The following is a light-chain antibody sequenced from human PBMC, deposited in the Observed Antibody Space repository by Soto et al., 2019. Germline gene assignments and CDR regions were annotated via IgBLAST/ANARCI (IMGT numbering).Light chain of an antibody. J-gene: IGLJ2*01. CDR3: MLYIGGCLVV. CDR1: SGSVSTTYY. V-gene: IGLV8-61*01. CDR2: STN. Sequence: QTVVTQEPSFSVSPGGTVTLTCGLTSGSVSTTYYPSWYQQTPGQAPRTLIYSTNIRSSGVPDRFAGSILGNKAALTVTGAQADEESYYHCMLYIGGCLVVFGGGTKVTVL.